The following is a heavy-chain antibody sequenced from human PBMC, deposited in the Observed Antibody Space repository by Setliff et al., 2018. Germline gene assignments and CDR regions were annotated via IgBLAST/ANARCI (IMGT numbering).Heavy chain of an antibody. D-gene: IGHD3-3*01. J-gene: IGHJ5*02. V-gene: IGHV3-21*06. Sequence: PGGSLRLSCAASTFPFSNYGVTWVRQAPGKGPQWVASISASGHNTWYADFVKGRFTISRDNAKNSLSLQMNGLRAEDTSVYYCGSDVFDFRPGQGGPWGQGTRVTVSS. CDR3: GSDVFDFRPGQGGP. CDR2: ISASGHNT. CDR1: TFPFSNYG.